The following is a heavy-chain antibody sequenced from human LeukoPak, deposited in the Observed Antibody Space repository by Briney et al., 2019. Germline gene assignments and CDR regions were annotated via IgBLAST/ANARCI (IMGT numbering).Heavy chain of an antibody. J-gene: IGHJ6*02. CDR2: ITRDGNEK. V-gene: IGHV3-7*03. Sequence: GGSLRLSCEVSGLIFSTYWMTWVRQAPGKGLEWVATITRDGNEKYYVDSVKGRFTISRDNAKDSLCLQMSSPRAEDTAVYYCARNRGWYATDVWGQGAAVTVSS. CDR3: ARNRGWYATDV. CDR1: GLIFSTYW. D-gene: IGHD6-19*01.